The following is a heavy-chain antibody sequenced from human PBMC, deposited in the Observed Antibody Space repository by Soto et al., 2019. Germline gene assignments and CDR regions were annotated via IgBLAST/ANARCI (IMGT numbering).Heavy chain of an antibody. CDR2: IIPIFGTA. CDR3: ARRRIAAAQHYYGMDV. CDR1: GGTFSSYA. V-gene: IGHV1-69*13. J-gene: IGHJ6*02. Sequence: SVKVSCKASGGTFSSYAISWVRQAPGQGLEWMGGIIPIFGTANYAQKFQGRVTITADESTSTAYMELSSLRSEDTAVYYCARRRIAAAQHYYGMDVWRQRTTVTVSS. D-gene: IGHD6-6*01.